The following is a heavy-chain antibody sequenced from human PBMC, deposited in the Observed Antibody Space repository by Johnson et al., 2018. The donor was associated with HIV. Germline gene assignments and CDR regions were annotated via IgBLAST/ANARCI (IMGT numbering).Heavy chain of an antibody. CDR3: ARGDGYRRAFDI. CDR2: ISGSGNSI. V-gene: IGHV3-11*04. J-gene: IGHJ3*02. D-gene: IGHD1-1*01. CDR1: GFTVSSNY. Sequence: QVQLVESGGGVVRPGGSLKVSCAASGFTVSSNYMSWIRQAPGKGLEWVSYISGSGNSIYYADSVKGRFTISRDNAKNSLYLQMNSLRAEDTAVYYCARGDGYRRAFDIWGQGTMVTVSS.